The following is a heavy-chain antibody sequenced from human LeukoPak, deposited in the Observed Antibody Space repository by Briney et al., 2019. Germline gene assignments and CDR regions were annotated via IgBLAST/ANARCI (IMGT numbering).Heavy chain of an antibody. CDR3: AKGSKEVLFTRDHYMDV. J-gene: IGHJ6*03. Sequence: GGSLRLSCAASGFTFSRFWMSWVRQAPGKGLEWVANIRQDGSQKNYVDSVKGRFTISRDNSKNTLYLQMNSLRAEDTAVYYCAKGSKEVLFTRDHYMDVWGKGTTVTISS. V-gene: IGHV3-7*01. D-gene: IGHD3-3*01. CDR1: GFTFSRFW. CDR2: IRQDGSQK.